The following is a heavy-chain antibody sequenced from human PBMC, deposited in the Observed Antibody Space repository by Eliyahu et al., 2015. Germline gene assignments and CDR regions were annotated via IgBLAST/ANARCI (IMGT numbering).Heavy chain of an antibody. CDR2: IKSKTDGGTT. J-gene: IGHJ4*02. V-gene: IGHV3-15*01. CDR3: ATITSSGWLDY. Sequence: EVQLVESGGGLVKPGGSLRLSCAASGFXFSNAWMSWFRQAPGKGLEWVGRIKSKTDGGTTDYAAPVKGRFTISRDDSKNTLYLQMNNLKTEDTAVYYCATITSSGWLDYWGQGTLVTVSS. CDR1: GFXFSNAW. D-gene: IGHD6-19*01.